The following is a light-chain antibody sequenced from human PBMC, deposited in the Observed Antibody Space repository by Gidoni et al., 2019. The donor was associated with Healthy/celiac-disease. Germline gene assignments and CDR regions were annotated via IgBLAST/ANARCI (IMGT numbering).Light chain of an antibody. CDR1: QSVSSY. J-gene: IGKJ2*01. CDR3: QQRSNWPPYT. CDR2: DAS. Sequence: EIVLTQSPAPLSLSPGERATPSCRASQSVSSYLACDQQKPGQAPRLLIYDASNRATGIPARCSGSGAETDVTRTISSLEPEDFAVYYCQQRSNWPPYTFXXXTKLEIK. V-gene: IGKV3-11*01.